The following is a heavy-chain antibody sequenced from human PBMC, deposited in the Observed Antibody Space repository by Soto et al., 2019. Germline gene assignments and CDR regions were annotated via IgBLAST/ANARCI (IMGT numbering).Heavy chain of an antibody. CDR1: GGSISSSSYY. V-gene: IGHV4-39*01. J-gene: IGHJ6*02. CDR2: IYYSGST. D-gene: IGHD7-27*01. CDR3: LLAGVDQYYYGTDF. Sequence: PSETLSLTCTVSGGSISSSSYYWGWIRQPPGKGLEWIGSIYYSGSTYYNPSLKSRVTISVDTSKNQFSLKLSSVTAADTAVYYFLLAGVDQYYYGTDFWGQGTTVPGSS.